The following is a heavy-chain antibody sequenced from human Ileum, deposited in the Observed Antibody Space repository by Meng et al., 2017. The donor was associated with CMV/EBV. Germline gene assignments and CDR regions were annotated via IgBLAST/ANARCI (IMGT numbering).Heavy chain of an antibody. J-gene: IGHJ4*02. Sequence: HVAFPEPGPGPVKPWEALSLTLHGSGGPLRGYYWSWIRQPATKGLEWIGRVYSSGSTDYNPSLQSRVTMSVDTSKNQFSLKLSSVTAADTAVYYCARGSSSWAFDYWGQGTLVTVSS. CDR3: ARGSSSWAFDY. D-gene: IGHD2-2*01. CDR2: VYSSGST. V-gene: IGHV4-4*07. CDR1: GGPLRGYY.